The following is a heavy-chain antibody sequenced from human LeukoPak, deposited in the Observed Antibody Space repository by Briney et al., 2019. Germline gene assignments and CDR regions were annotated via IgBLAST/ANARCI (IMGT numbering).Heavy chain of an antibody. CDR1: GFTVSSNY. V-gene: IGHV3-53*01. J-gene: IGHJ4*02. CDR3: ATDQRYAFDY. CDR2: IYSGGST. D-gene: IGHD3-9*01. Sequence: GGSLRLSCAASGFTVSSNYMSWVRQAPGKGLEWVSVIYSGGSTYYADSVKGRVTFSRDDAKNTLYLHMHSLRDDDTAVYYCATDQRYAFDYWGQGILVTVSS.